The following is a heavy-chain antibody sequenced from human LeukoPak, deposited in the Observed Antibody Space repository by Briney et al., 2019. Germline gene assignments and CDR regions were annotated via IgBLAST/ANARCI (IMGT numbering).Heavy chain of an antibody. V-gene: IGHV3-23*01. CDR2: ISGSGGNT. Sequence: GGSLRLSCAASGFTFSRNGMTWVRQAPGKGLEWVSAISGSGGNTYYADSVKGRFTISRDNSKNTLYLQMNSLRAEDTAVYYCAKDTKRWKTYYYASGSYYFDYWGQGTLVTVSS. CDR1: GFTFSRNG. D-gene: IGHD3-10*01. CDR3: AKDTKRWKTYYYASGSYYFDY. J-gene: IGHJ4*02.